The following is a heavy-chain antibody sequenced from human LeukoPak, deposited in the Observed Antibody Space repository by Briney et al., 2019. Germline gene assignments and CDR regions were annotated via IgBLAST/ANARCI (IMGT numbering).Heavy chain of an antibody. V-gene: IGHV3-30*02. J-gene: IGHJ4*02. CDR3: ARGLGVAAAGPSGY. CDR2: IRYDGSNK. D-gene: IGHD6-13*01. Sequence: PGGSLRLSCAASGFTFSSYGMHWVRQAPGKGLEWVAFIRYDGSNKYYADSVKGRFTISRDNAKNSLYLQMNSLRAEDTAVYYCARGLGVAAAGPSGYWGQGTLVTVSS. CDR1: GFTFSSYG.